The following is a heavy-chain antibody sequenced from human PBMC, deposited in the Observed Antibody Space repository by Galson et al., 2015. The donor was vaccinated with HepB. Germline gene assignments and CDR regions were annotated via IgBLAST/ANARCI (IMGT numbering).Heavy chain of an antibody. CDR1: GYTFTGYY. CDR3: ARSAESTTEFDY. Sequence: SVKVSCKASGYTFTGYYMHWVRQAPGQGLEWMGITNPSGGSTSYAQKFQGRVAMTRDTSTSTVYMELSSLRSEDTAVYYCARSAESTTEFDYWGQGTLVTVSS. J-gene: IGHJ4*02. V-gene: IGHV1-46*01. CDR2: TNPSGGST. D-gene: IGHD4-11*01.